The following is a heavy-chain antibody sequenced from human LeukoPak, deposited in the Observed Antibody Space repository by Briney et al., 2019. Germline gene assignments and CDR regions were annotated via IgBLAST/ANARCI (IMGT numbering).Heavy chain of an antibody. CDR1: GFTVSSNY. Sequence: PGGSLRLSCAASGFTVSSNYMSWVRQAPGKGLEWVSVIYSGGSTYYADSVKGRFTISRDNAKGTLYLQMSSLRAEDTAVYYCTGHHQAYSRTYWGQGTLVTVSS. CDR2: IYSGGST. V-gene: IGHV3-53*01. D-gene: IGHD4-11*01. J-gene: IGHJ4*02. CDR3: TGHHQAYSRTY.